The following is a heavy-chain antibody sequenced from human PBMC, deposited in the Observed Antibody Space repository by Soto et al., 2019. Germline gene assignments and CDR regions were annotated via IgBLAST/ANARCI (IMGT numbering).Heavy chain of an antibody. CDR3: AGGSSGYYFEY. CDR1: GL. V-gene: IGHV3-33*01. D-gene: IGHD3-22*01. CDR2: FWYDGTDQ. Sequence: GGSLRLSCGASGLHWVRQAPGKGLEWVATFWYDGTDQYYADSVKGRFTISRDNSKNTLYLQMNGLRAEDTAVYYCAGGSSGYYFEYWGQGTLVTVSS. J-gene: IGHJ4*02.